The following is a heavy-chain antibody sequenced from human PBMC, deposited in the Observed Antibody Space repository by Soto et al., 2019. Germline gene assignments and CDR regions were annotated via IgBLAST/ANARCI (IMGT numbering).Heavy chain of an antibody. CDR3: ARGTSASCSGGSCYVYYFDY. CDR2: IIPIFGTA. CDR1: GGTFSSYA. D-gene: IGHD2-15*01. J-gene: IGHJ4*02. Sequence: SVKVSCKASGGTFSSYAISWVRQAPGQGLEWMGGIIPIFGTANYAQKFQGRVTITADESTSTAYMELSSLRSEDTAVYYCARGTSASCSGGSCYVYYFDYWGQGTLVTSPQ. V-gene: IGHV1-69*13.